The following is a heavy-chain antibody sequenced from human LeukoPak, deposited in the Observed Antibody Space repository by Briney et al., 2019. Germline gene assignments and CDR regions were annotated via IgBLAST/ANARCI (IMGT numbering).Heavy chain of an antibody. J-gene: IGHJ4*02. Sequence: SETLSLTCTVSGGSISSSSYYWGWIRQPPGKGLEWIGSIYYSGNTYYNPSLKSRVTISVDTSKNLFSLKLSSVTAADTAVYYCARHVTYFDYWGQGTLVTVSS. CDR3: ARHVTYFDY. D-gene: IGHD3-16*02. V-gene: IGHV4-39*01. CDR2: IYYSGNT. CDR1: GGSISSSSYY.